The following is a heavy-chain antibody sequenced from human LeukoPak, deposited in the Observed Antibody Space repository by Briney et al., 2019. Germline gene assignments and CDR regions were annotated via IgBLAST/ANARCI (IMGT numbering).Heavy chain of an antibody. CDR1: GYTFTSYG. CDR3: ARDLVITVTTPLGY. CDR2: ISAYNGNT. V-gene: IGHV1-18*01. Sequence: ASVKVSCKASGYTFTSYGISWVRQAPGQGLEWMGWISAYNGNTNYAQKLQGRVTMTTDTSTSTAYMELRSLRSDDTAVYYCARDLVITVTTPLGYWGQGTLVTVFS. J-gene: IGHJ4*02. D-gene: IGHD4-17*01.